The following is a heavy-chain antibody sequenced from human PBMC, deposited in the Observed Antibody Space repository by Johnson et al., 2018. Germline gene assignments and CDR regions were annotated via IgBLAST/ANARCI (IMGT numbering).Heavy chain of an antibody. J-gene: IGHJ6*03. CDR3: AKGPKYSYGPPGYMDV. V-gene: IGHV3-30*18. D-gene: IGHD5-18*01. Sequence: QVQLLESGGGVVQXGRSLRLSCAASGFTFSSYGMHWVRQAPGKGLEWVAVISYDGSNKYYADSVKGRFTISRDNSKNTLYLQMNSLRAEDTAVYYCAKGPKYSYGPPGYMDVWGKGTTVTVSS. CDR1: GFTFSSYG. CDR2: ISYDGSNK.